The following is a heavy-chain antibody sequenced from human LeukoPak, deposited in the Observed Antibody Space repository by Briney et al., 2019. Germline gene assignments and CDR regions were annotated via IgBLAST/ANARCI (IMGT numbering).Heavy chain of an antibody. CDR2: IYTSGST. CDR3: AMGDYDSSGYREDWFDP. Sequence: SETLSLTCSVSGGSISSSSYYWGWIRQPAGKGLEWIGRIYTSGSTNYNPSLKSRVTMSVDTSKNQFSLKLSSVTAADTAVYYCAMGDYDSSGYREDWFDPWGQGTLVTVSS. J-gene: IGHJ5*02. CDR1: GGSISSSSYY. V-gene: IGHV4-61*02. D-gene: IGHD3-22*01.